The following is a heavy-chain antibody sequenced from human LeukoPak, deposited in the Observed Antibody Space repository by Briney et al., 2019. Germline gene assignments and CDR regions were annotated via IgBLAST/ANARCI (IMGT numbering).Heavy chain of an antibody. CDR2: IGAGGDGA. D-gene: IGHD3-16*01. J-gene: IGHJ4*02. V-gene: IGHV3-23*01. CDR1: GFTFSLYA. Sequence: GGSLRLSCAASGFTFSLYAMSWVRQAPGKGLEWLAEIGAGGDGAYHADSVKGRFTISRDNSKNTLFLQMNSLRAEDTAVYYCTTSWPKVREGDQWGQGTLVTVSS. CDR3: TTSWPKVREGDQ.